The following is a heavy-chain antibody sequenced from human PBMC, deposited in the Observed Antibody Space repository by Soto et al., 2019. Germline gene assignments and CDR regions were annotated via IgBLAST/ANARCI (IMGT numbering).Heavy chain of an antibody. CDR1: GFTFSTSA. J-gene: IGHJ4*02. CDR2: ISGSGGGK. CDR3: AKNPGYYYDSTGYHFDY. V-gene: IGHV3-23*01. D-gene: IGHD3-22*01. Sequence: PGGSLRLSCEASGFTFSTSAMSWVRQAPGKGLEWVSTISGSGGGKYYADSVNGRFTISGDNSKNTLYLQMNSLRAEDTAVYYCAKNPGYYYDSTGYHFDYWGQGTPVTVSS.